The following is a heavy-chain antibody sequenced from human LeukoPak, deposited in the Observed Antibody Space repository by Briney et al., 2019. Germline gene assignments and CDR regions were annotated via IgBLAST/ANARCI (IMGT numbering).Heavy chain of an antibody. CDR3: AELGITMIGGV. V-gene: IGHV3-30*02. D-gene: IGHD3-10*02. CDR2: IRYDGSNK. Sequence: GGSLRLSCAASGFILNTYVMHWVRQAPGKGLEWLAFIRYDGSNKNYADSVKGRFTISRDNTKNSLYLQMNSLRAEDTAVYYCAELGITMIGGVWGKGTTVTISS. CDR1: GFILNTYV. J-gene: IGHJ6*04.